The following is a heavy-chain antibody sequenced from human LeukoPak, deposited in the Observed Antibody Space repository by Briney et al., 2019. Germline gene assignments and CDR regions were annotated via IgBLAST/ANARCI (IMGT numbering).Heavy chain of an antibody. CDR1: GYTFTGYY. CDR3: ARGRGNIVVVPAAKDMDV. V-gene: IGHV1-2*02. CDR2: INPNSGGT. D-gene: IGHD2-2*01. J-gene: IGHJ6*02. Sequence: ASVKVSCKASGYTFTGYYMHWVRQAPGQGLEWTGWINPNSGGTNYAQKFQGRVTMTRDTSISTAYMELSRLRSDDTAVYYCARGRGNIVVVPAAKDMDVWGQGTTVTVSS.